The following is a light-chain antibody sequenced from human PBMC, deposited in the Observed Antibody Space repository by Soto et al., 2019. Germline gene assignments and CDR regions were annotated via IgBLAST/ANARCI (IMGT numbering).Light chain of an antibody. CDR3: QQYFDLRT. J-gene: IGKJ1*01. CDR2: GAS. Sequence: EIVMTQSPATLSVSPGDRVTLSCRASQSVSSDLAWYQHKPGQPPRLLIYGASTRATGIPDTFSGSGSGTEFTLTISSLQSEDSAVYYCQQYFDLRTFGQGTRVEVK. V-gene: IGKV3-15*01. CDR1: QSVSSD.